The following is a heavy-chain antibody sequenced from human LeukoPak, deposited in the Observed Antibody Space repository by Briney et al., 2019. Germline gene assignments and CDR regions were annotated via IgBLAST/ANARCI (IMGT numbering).Heavy chain of an antibody. CDR3: AKVGPRCSGGSCYSRYYFDY. D-gene: IGHD2-15*01. CDR1: GFTFSSYA. CDR2: ISGSGGST. Sequence: GGSLRLSCAASGFTFSSYAMSWVRQAPGKGLEWVSAISGSGGSTYYADSVKGRFTISRDNSKNTLHLQMNSLRAEDTAVYYCAKVGPRCSGGSCYSRYYFDYWGQGTLVTVSS. J-gene: IGHJ4*02. V-gene: IGHV3-23*01.